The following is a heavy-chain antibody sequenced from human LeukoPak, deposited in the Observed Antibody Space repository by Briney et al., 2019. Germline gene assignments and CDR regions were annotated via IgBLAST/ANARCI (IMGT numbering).Heavy chain of an antibody. CDR2: IIPILGIA. V-gene: IGHV1-69*04. CDR3: ARDVGYCSSTSCPFDY. J-gene: IGHJ4*02. CDR1: GGTFSSYA. D-gene: IGHD2-2*01. Sequence: SVKVSCKASGGTFSSYAISWERQAPGQGLEWMGRIIPILGIANYAQKFQGRVTITADKSTSTAYMELSSLRSEDTAVYYCARDVGYCSSTSCPFDYWGQGTLVPVSS.